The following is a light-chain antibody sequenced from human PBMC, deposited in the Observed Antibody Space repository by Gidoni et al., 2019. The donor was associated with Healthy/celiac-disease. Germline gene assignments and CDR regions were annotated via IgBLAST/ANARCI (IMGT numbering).Light chain of an antibody. CDR1: QSVLYNSHNKNY. Sequence: DILLTPSPDSLAVSLGERATNNCKSSQSVLYNSHNKNYLAWYQKKPGQPPKLLIYCASTRESVVPDRSSGSGSGTDFTPTSSRLQAEDVAVYYWQQYYSTPQAFGQXAKVEIK. J-gene: IGKJ1*01. V-gene: IGKV4-1*01. CDR2: CAS. CDR3: QQYYSTPQA.